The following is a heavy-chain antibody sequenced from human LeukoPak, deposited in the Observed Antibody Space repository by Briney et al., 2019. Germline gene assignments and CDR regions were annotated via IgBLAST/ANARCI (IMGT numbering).Heavy chain of an antibody. D-gene: IGHD3-10*02. CDR3: AELGITMIGGV. CDR1: GFTFSSYS. V-gene: IGHV3-21*01. Sequence: GGSLRLSCAAFGFTFSSYSMNWVRQAPGKGLEWVSSISSSSYIYYADSVKGRFTISRDNAKNSLYLQMNSLRAEDTAVYYCAELGITMIGGVWGKGTTVTISS. J-gene: IGHJ6*04. CDR2: ISSSSYI.